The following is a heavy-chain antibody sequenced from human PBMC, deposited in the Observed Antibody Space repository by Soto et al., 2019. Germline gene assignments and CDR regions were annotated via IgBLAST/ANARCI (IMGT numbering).Heavy chain of an antibody. CDR1: VFSVSNNY. Sequence: EVQLVESGGDLVQPGGSQRLSCVASVFSVSNNYMSWVRQAPGKGLEWVSVIYGDGTTYYADSVKGRFTISRDNSRNTVYLQTNSLRAEDTAVYYCARGGGVAVRPHYYYYGMDVWGQGTTVTVSS. V-gene: IGHV3-53*01. J-gene: IGHJ6*02. D-gene: IGHD3-10*01. CDR2: IYGDGTT. CDR3: ARGGGVAVRPHYYYYGMDV.